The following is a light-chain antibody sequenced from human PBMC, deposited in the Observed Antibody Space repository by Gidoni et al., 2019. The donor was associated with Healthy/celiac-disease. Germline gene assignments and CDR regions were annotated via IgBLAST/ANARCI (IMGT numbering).Light chain of an antibody. J-gene: IGKJ3*01. CDR1: QSIRSY. V-gene: IGKV1-39*01. CDR3: QQSYSTPHS. Sequence: DIQMTQYPSSLSASVGDRVTITCRASQSIRSYLNWYQQKPGKAPKLLISAASSFQSGVPSRFSGSGSGTDFTLTISRLQPEAFATYYYQQSYSTPHSFGPGTKVDIK. CDR2: AAS.